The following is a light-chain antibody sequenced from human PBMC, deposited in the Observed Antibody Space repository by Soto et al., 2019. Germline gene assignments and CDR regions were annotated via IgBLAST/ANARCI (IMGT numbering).Light chain of an antibody. CDR1: SSDIGTYDH. Sequence: QSVLTXPASVSGSPGQSITISCSGTSSDIGTYDHVAWFQQFPGKTPKLMIYSVSNRPSGVSYRFSGSKSGNTASLTISGLQAEDEADYYCISYTVSRSYVFGTGTKVTVL. CDR2: SVS. CDR3: ISYTVSRSYV. V-gene: IGLV2-14*01. J-gene: IGLJ1*01.